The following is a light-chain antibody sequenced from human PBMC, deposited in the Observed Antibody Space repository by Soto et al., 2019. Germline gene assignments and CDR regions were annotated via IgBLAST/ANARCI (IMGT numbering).Light chain of an antibody. CDR1: SSNIGSNT. CDR3: AAWDDSLNGPV. CDR2: SNN. Sequence: QSVLTQPPSASGTPGQRVTISCSGSSSNIGSNTVNWYQQLPGTAPKLLIYSNNQRPSGVPDRFSGSKSGTSASLAISGLQSEDEADYSCAAWDDSLNGPVFGGATKVTVL. V-gene: IGLV1-44*01. J-gene: IGLJ2*01.